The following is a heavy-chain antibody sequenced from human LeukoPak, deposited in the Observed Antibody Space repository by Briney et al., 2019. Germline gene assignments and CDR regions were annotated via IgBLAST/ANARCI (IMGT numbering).Heavy chain of an antibody. CDR3: ARDRFGEFWFDP. D-gene: IGHD3-10*01. CDR2: IKQDGSEK. CDR1: GFTFSSCW. J-gene: IGHJ5*02. V-gene: IGHV3-7*03. Sequence: GGSLRLSCAASGFTFSSCWMSWVRQAPGKGLEWVANIKQDGSEKYYVDSVKGRFTISRDNAKNSLYLQMNSLRAEDTAVYYCARDRFGEFWFDPWGQGTLVTVSS.